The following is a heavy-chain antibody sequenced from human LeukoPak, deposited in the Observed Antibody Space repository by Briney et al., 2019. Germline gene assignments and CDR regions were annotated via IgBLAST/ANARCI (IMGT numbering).Heavy chain of an antibody. D-gene: IGHD6-13*01. J-gene: IGHJ3*02. V-gene: IGHV3-48*03. Sequence: QPGGSLRLSCAGSGFTFSNYEINWVRQAPGKGLEWVSYITTSGGAMYYADSVKGRFTISRDNAKNTLYLQMNSLRVEDTAVYYCARDRGVYIAVTHHDAFDIWGQGTMVTVSS. CDR3: ARDRGVYIAVTHHDAFDI. CDR2: ITTSGGAM. CDR1: GFTFSNYE.